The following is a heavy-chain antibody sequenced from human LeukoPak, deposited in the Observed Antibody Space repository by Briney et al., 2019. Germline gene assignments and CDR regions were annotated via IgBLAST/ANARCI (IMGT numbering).Heavy chain of an antibody. Sequence: PSETLSLTCTVSGGSISSGDYYWSWIRQPPGKGLEWIGYIYYSGSTYYNPSLKSRVTISVDTSKNQYSLKLSSVTAADTAVYYCARALVVVAATFLDAFDIWGQGTMVTVSS. J-gene: IGHJ3*02. D-gene: IGHD2-15*01. V-gene: IGHV4-30-4*01. CDR2: IYYSGST. CDR1: GGSISSGDYY. CDR3: ARALVVVAATFLDAFDI.